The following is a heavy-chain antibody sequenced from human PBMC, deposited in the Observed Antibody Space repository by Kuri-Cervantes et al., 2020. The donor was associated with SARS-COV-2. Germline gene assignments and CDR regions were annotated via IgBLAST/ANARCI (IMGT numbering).Heavy chain of an antibody. CDR1: GGSISGSSYY. D-gene: IGHD3-22*01. CDR2: IYYSGST. CDR3: ARDLNYYDSSGYPYYYYYYMDV. V-gene: IGHV4-39*07. J-gene: IGHJ6*03. Sequence: SETLSLTCTVSGGSISGSSYYWGWIRQPPGKGLEWIGSIYYSGSTNYNPSLKSRVTISVDTSKNQFSLKLSSVTAADTAVYYCARDLNYYDSSGYPYYYYYYMDVWGKGTTVTVSS.